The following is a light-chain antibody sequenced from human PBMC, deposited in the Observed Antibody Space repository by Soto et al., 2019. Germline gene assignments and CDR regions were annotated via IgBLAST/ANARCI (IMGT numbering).Light chain of an antibody. Sequence: QSALTQPASVSGAPGQSITISCTGTSSDVGGYNYVSWYQQHPGKAPKLMIYDVSNRPSGVSNRFSGSKSGNTASLTISGLQAEDEADYYCSSYTSSNTHVVFGGGTKLTVI. J-gene: IGLJ2*01. CDR3: SSYTSSNTHVV. CDR1: SSDVGGYNY. V-gene: IGLV2-14*01. CDR2: DVS.